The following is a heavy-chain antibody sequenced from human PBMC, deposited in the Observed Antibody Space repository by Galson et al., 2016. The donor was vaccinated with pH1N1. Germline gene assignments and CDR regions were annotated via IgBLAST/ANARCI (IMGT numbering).Heavy chain of an antibody. J-gene: IGHJ4*02. Sequence: SLRLSCAASGFTFSSYEMNWVRQAPGKGLEWVSYISSSGSTIYCADSVKGRFTISRDNAKNSLYLQMNSLRAEDTAVYYCARVGPYGDYDTYFDYWGQGTLVTVSS. CDR2: ISSSGSTI. CDR1: GFTFSSYE. D-gene: IGHD4-17*01. CDR3: ARVGPYGDYDTYFDY. V-gene: IGHV3-48*03.